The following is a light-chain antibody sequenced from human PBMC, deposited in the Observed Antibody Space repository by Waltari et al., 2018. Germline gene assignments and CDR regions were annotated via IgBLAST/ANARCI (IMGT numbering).Light chain of an antibody. V-gene: IGLV2-14*01. J-gene: IGLJ3*02. CDR1: SSDFAVFNY. CDR3: SAYTSTWV. CDR2: DVS. Sequence: QSALTQSASVSGSPGQSITISCTGTSSDFAVFNYVSWYQQHPGKAPQLMIDDVSKRPTGVSTRVAGSKSGNTAALTIAGLQAEDEADYYCSAYTSTWVFGGGTKLTVL.